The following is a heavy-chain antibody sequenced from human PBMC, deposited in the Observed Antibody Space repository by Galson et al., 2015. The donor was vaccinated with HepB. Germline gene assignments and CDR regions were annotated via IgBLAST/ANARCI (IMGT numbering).Heavy chain of an antibody. CDR2: ISSSGNYI. CDR3: ARGAYCGGDCSSDDAFDI. D-gene: IGHD2-21*02. CDR1: GFSFSSYS. V-gene: IGHV3-21*06. Sequence: SLRLSCAASGFSFSSYSIDWVRQAPGKGLEWVSSISSSGNYIYYANSLKGRFTISRDNAKNSLYLQMNSLGAEDTAVYYCARGAYCGGDCSSDDAFDIWGQGTMVTVSS. J-gene: IGHJ3*02.